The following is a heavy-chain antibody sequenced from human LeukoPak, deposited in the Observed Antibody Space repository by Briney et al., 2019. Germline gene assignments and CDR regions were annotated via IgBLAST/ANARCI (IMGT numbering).Heavy chain of an antibody. J-gene: IGHJ2*01. Sequence: GGSLRLSCAASGFTFSDYYMSWIRQAPGKGLEWVSYISGSSSSTVYADSVKGRFTISRDNAKNSLYLQMNSLRAEDTAVYYCARGFWYFDLWGRGTLVTVSS. CDR2: ISGSSSST. V-gene: IGHV3-11*06. CDR1: GFTFSDYY. CDR3: ARGFWYFDL.